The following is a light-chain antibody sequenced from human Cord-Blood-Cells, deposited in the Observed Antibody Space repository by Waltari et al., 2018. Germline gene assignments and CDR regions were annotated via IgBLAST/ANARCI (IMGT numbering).Light chain of an antibody. CDR2: KAS. CDR1: QSISSW. V-gene: IGKV1-5*03. J-gene: IGKJ4*01. Sequence: DIQMTQSPSTLSASVGDRVTITCRASQSISSWLAWYQQKPGKAPKLLIYKASSLESGVPSRFSGSGSGTGFTLTISSLQPDDFATYYCQQYNSYLLTFGGGTKVEIK. CDR3: QQYNSYLLT.